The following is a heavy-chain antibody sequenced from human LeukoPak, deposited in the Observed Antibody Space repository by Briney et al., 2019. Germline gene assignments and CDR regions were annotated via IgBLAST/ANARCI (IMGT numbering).Heavy chain of an antibody. CDR1: GFTFNNYV. Sequence: GGSLRLSCAASGFTFNNYVLNWVRQAPGKGLEWVSAISGSGGSTYYADSGKGRLTISRDNAKNTLYLKLNSLRAEDTAVYYCAKDRTEYSSSSGVFDYWGQGTLVTVSS. D-gene: IGHD6-6*01. V-gene: IGHV3-23*01. CDR3: AKDRTEYSSSSGVFDY. J-gene: IGHJ4*02. CDR2: ISGSGGST.